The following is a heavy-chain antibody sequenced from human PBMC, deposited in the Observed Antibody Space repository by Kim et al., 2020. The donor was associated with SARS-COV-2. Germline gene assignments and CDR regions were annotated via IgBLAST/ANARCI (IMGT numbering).Heavy chain of an antibody. V-gene: IGHV4-4*07. CDR3: ARGPGHLVPLDY. CDR2: IHRSGST. Sequence: SETLSLTCTVSGDSISAYYWSWIRQPAGKGLEWIGRIHRSGSTEYNPSLKSRVTMSLDTSKNQFSLKLRFVSAADTALYYCARGPGHLVPLDYWGQGTLVTVSS. D-gene: IGHD6-6*01. J-gene: IGHJ4*02. CDR1: GDSISAYY.